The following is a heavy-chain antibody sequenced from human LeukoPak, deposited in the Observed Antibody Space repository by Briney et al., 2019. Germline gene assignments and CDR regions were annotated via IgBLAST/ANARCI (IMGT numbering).Heavy chain of an antibody. Sequence: GASVKVSCKASGYTFTSYDINWVRQATGQGLEWMGWMNPNSGNIGYAQKFQGRVTMTRNTSISTAYMELSSLRSEDTAVYYCARERRAAGTRRYYYGMDVWGQGTTVTVSS. V-gene: IGHV1-8*01. D-gene: IGHD6-13*01. CDR3: ARERRAAGTRRYYYGMDV. J-gene: IGHJ6*02. CDR2: MNPNSGNI. CDR1: GYTFTSYD.